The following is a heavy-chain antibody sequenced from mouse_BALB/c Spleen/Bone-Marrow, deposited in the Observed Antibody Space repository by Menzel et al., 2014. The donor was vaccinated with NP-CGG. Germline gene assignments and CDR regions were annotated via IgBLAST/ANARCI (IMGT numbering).Heavy chain of an antibody. D-gene: IGHD2-3*01. CDR1: GYTFSSYW. J-gene: IGHJ2*01. Sequence: SGAELMKPGASVKISCKATGYTFSSYWIEWVKQRPGHGLEWIGEILPGSGSSNYNEKFKGKATITADTSSNTAYMQLSSLTSEDSAVYYCTRWGWSFDYWGQGTTLTVSS. CDR3: TRWGWSFDY. V-gene: IGHV1-9*01. CDR2: ILPGSGSS.